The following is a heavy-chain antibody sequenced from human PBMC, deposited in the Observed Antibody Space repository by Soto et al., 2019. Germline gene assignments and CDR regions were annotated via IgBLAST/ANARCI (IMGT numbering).Heavy chain of an antibody. CDR2: IYPGDSDT. CDR1: GYSFTSYW. D-gene: IGHD3-3*01. Sequence: GESLKISCKGSGYSFTSYWIGWVRQMPGKGLEWMGIIYPGDSDTRYSPSFQGQVTISADKSISTAYLQWSSLKASDTAMYYCARAPTNNFFGVATGYYFDYWGQGTLVTVSS. V-gene: IGHV5-51*01. J-gene: IGHJ4*02. CDR3: ARAPTNNFFGVATGYYFDY.